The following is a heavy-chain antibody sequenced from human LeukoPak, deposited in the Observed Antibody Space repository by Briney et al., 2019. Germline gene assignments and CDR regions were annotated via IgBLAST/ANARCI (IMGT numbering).Heavy chain of an antibody. Sequence: PGGSLRLSCAASGSTFSSYGMHWVRQAPGKGLEWVAVIWYDGSNKYYADSVKGRFTISRDNSKNTLYLQMNSLRAEDTAVYYCAREEMDYYGSGSFDYWGQGTLVTVSS. CDR3: AREEMDYYGSGSFDY. D-gene: IGHD3-10*01. CDR2: IWYDGSNK. V-gene: IGHV3-33*01. CDR1: GSTFSSYG. J-gene: IGHJ4*02.